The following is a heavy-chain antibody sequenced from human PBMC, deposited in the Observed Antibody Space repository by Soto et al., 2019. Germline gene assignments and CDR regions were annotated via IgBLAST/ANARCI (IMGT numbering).Heavy chain of an antibody. J-gene: IGHJ4*02. CDR3: ARLQRPGPFDY. Sequence: SETLSLTCTVSGGSISTSVHYWAWIRQPPGKGLEWMGTIYNNGDTYYNSSLKGQITMFVDTSKNVFSLRLTSVTALDTAVYYCARLQRPGPFDYWGLGTLVTVAS. CDR2: IYNNGDT. CDR1: GGSISTSVHY. V-gene: IGHV4-39*01.